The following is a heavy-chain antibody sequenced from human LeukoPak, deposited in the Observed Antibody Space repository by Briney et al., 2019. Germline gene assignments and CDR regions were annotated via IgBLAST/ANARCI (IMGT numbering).Heavy chain of an antibody. J-gene: IGHJ4*02. CDR3: AKNRVSGYSDYYFDY. V-gene: IGHV3-7*03. CDR2: IKQDGSEK. CDR1: GFTFSSYW. Sequence: GGSLRLSCAASGFTFSSYWMSWVRQAPGKGLEWVANIKQDGSEKYYVDSVKGRFTISRDNAKNSLYLQMNSLRAEDTAVYYCAKNRVSGYSDYYFDYWGQGTLVTVSS. D-gene: IGHD3-22*01.